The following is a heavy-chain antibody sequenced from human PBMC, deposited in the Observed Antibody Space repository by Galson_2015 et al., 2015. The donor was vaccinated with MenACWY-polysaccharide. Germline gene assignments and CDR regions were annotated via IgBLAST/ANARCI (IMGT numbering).Heavy chain of an antibody. CDR1: GYSFISYW. J-gene: IGHJ4*02. D-gene: IGHD1-14*01. CDR3: ARRTPNNNGPLVY. CDR2: VYPGDSDT. Sequence: QSGAEVKKPGESLQISCKGSGYSFISYWIAWVRQMPGKDLELVGIVYPGDSDTRYSPSFQGQVTISADKSINTAYLQWSSLKASDSAMYLCARRTPNNNGPLVYWGQGTLVTVSS. V-gene: IGHV5-51*03.